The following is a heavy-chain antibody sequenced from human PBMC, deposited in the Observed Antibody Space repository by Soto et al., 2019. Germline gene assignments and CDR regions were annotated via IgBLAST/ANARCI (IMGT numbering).Heavy chain of an antibody. D-gene: IGHD4-17*01. J-gene: IGHJ3*02. V-gene: IGHV3-33*01. CDR1: GFTFSSYG. CDR2: IWYDGSNK. Sequence: QVQLVESGGGVVQPGRSLRLSCAASGFTFSSYGMHWVRQAPGKGLEWVAVIWYDGSNKYYADSVKGRFTISRDNSKNTLYLQMNSLRAEETAVYYCARGPLNYGGPGFDIWGQGTMVTVSS. CDR3: ARGPLNYGGPGFDI.